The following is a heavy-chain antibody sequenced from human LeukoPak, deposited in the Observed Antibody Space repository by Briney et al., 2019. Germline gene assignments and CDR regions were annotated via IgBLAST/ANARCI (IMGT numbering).Heavy chain of an antibody. D-gene: IGHD6-13*01. J-gene: IGHJ4*02. V-gene: IGHV4-34*01. CDR1: GGSSSGYY. CDR3: ARTVTSSSWYGVGYYFDY. CDR2: INHSGST. Sequence: SETLSLTCAVYGGSSSGYYWSWIRQPPGKGLEWIGEINHSGSTNYNPSLKSRVTISVDTSKNQFSLKLSSVTAADTAVYYCARTVTSSSWYGVGYYFDYWGQGTLVTVSS.